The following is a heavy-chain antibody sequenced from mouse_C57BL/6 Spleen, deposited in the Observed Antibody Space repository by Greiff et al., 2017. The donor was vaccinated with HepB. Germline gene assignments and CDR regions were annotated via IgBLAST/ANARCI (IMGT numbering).Heavy chain of an antibody. J-gene: IGHJ2*01. CDR1: GYTFTSYW. CDR2: IYPGNSDT. V-gene: IGHV1-5*01. CDR3: TLVITTVVASDY. Sequence: VQLQQSGTVLARPGASVKMSCKTSGYTFTSYWMHWVKQRPGQGLEWIGAIYPGNSDTSYNQKFKGKAKLTAVTSASTAYMELSSLTNEDSAVYYCTLVITTVVASDYWGQGTTLTVSS. D-gene: IGHD1-1*01.